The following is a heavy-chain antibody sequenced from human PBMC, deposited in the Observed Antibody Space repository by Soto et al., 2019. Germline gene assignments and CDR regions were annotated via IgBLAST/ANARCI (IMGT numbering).Heavy chain of an antibody. Sequence: GGSLRLSCAASGFTFSSYAMSWVRQAPGKGLEWVSAISGSGGSTYYADSVKGRFTISRDNSKNTLYLQMNSLRAEDTAVYYCAKDAEITIFHTGNSDAFDIWGQGTMVTVSS. D-gene: IGHD3-3*01. CDR1: GFTFSSYA. CDR3: AKDAEITIFHTGNSDAFDI. V-gene: IGHV3-23*01. CDR2: ISGSGGST. J-gene: IGHJ3*02.